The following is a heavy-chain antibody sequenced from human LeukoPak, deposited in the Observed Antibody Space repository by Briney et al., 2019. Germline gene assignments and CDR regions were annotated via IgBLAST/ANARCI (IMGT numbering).Heavy chain of an antibody. D-gene: IGHD5-18*01. V-gene: IGHV4-61*01. J-gene: IGHJ6*03. CDR2: ISYSGST. Sequence: SQTLSLTCTVSGGSISSGSYYWSWIRQPPGKGLEWIGSISYSGSTKYNPSLESRVTISVDTSKNQISLKLSSVTAADTTVYYCARAPERWYSYGSYTYYYMDVWGKGTTVTVSS. CDR1: GGSISSGSYY. CDR3: ARAPERWYSYGSYTYYYMDV.